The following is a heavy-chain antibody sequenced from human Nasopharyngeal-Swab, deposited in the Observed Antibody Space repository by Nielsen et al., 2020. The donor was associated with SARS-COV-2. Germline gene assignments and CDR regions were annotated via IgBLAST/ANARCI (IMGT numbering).Heavy chain of an antibody. CDR3: ASTPLDSSGYYYAFHY. Sequence: GESLKISCAASGFTFSRYTMNWVRQAPGKGLEWVAVISYDGSNKYYADSVKGRFTISGDISKNTLYLQMNSLRAEDTAVFYCASTPLDSSGYYYAFHYWGRGTLVTVSS. CDR1: GFTFSRYT. CDR2: ISYDGSNK. V-gene: IGHV3-30-3*01. D-gene: IGHD3-22*01. J-gene: IGHJ4*02.